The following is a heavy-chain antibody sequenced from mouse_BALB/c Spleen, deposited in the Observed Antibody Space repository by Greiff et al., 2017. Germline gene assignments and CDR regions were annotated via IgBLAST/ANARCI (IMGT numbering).Heavy chain of an antibody. J-gene: IGHJ1*01. Sequence: QVQLKESGPELVKPGASVRISCKASGYTFTSYYIHWVKQRPGQGLEWIGWIYPGNVNTKYNEKFKGKATLTADKSSSTAYMQLSSLTSEDSAVYFCARSGDGPDFDVWGAGTTVTVSS. D-gene: IGHD2-3*01. CDR2: IYPGNVNT. V-gene: IGHV1S56*01. CDR1: GYTFTSYY. CDR3: ARSGDGPDFDV.